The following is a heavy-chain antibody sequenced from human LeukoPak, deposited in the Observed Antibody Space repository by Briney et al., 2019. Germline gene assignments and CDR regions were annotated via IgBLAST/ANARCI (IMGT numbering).Heavy chain of an antibody. CDR1: GYTFTGYY. CDR3: ARAYYYDRDWFDP. Sequence: GASVKVSCKASGYTFTGYYMHWVRQAPGQGLEWMGWINPNSGGTNYAQKFQGRVTMTRDTSISTAYMELSRLRSDDTAVYYCARAYYYDRDWFDPWGQGTLVTVSS. D-gene: IGHD3-22*01. CDR2: INPNSGGT. J-gene: IGHJ5*02. V-gene: IGHV1-2*02.